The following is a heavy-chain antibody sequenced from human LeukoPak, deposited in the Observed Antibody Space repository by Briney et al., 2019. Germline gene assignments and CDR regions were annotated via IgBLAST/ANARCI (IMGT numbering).Heavy chain of an antibody. CDR2: ISAYNGNT. CDR1: GYTFTSYG. J-gene: IGHJ6*03. D-gene: IGHD2-21*02. Sequence: GASVKVSCKASGYTFTSYGISWVRQAPGQGLEWMGWISAYNGNTNYAQKLQGRVTMTTDTSTSTAYMELRSLRSDDTAVYYCARWAYCGGDCYLLGGDARYYYYYMDVWGKGTTVTISS. V-gene: IGHV1-18*01. CDR3: ARWAYCGGDCYLLGGDARYYYYYMDV.